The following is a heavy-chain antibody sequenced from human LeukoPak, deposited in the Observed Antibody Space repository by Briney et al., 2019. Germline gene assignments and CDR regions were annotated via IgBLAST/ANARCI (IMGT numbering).Heavy chain of an antibody. V-gene: IGHV4-34*01. CDR3: ARPRQQLVVLPDY. CDR2: INHSGST. Sequence: SETLSLTCAVYGGSFSGYYWSWIRQPPGKGLEWIGEINHSGSTNYNPSLKSRVTISVDTSKNQFSLKLSSVIAADTAVYYCARPRQQLVVLPDYWGQGTLVTVSS. CDR1: GGSFSGYY. D-gene: IGHD6-13*01. J-gene: IGHJ4*02.